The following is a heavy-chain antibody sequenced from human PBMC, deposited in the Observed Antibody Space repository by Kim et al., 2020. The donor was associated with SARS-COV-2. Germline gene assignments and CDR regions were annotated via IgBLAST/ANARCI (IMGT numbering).Heavy chain of an antibody. CDR2: IWYDGSNK. D-gene: IGHD2-15*01. CDR3: AREIYGGIFGDYYYGMDV. CDR1: GFTFSNYA. J-gene: IGHJ6*01. V-gene: IGHV3-33*01. Sequence: GGSLRLSCAASGFTFSNYAMHWVRQAPGKGLEWVAVIWYDGSNKYYADSVKGRFTISRDNSKNTLHLQMNSLRVEDTAVYYCAREIYGGIFGDYYYGMDV.